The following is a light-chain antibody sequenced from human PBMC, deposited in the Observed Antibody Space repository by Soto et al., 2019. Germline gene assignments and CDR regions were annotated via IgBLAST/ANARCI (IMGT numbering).Light chain of an antibody. V-gene: IGLV4-69*01. CDR3: QTWGTGTVV. J-gene: IGLJ2*01. CDR2: LNSDGSH. Sequence: QPVLTHSPSASASLGASVKLTCTLSSGHSSYAIVWHQQQPEKGPRYLMKLNSDGSHSKGDGIPDRFSGSSSGAERYLTISSLQSEDEADYYCQTWGTGTVVFGGGTQLTVL. CDR1: SGHSSYA.